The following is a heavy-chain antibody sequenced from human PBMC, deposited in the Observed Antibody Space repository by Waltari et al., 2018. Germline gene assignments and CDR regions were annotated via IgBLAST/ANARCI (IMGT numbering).Heavy chain of an antibody. D-gene: IGHD3-10*01. Sequence: QVQLKESGPGLVQPSETLSLTCTVSGGSISNYYWSWIRQPPGKGLEWIGHIYYSGTADYSPSLKSRVTIFIYTSQNQFSLILNSVTSADAAMYYCARAYYAGDFNSLGQRSLVTVSS. CDR3: ARAYYAGDFNS. CDR1: GGSISNYY. J-gene: IGHJ4*02. CDR2: IYYSGTA. V-gene: IGHV4-59*01.